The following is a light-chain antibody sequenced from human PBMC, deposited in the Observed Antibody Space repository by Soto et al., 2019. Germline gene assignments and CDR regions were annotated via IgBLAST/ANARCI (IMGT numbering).Light chain of an antibody. V-gene: IGKV3-15*01. CDR2: GAS. Sequence: EVVMTQSPATLSVSPGKRATLSCRASQSVSSTLAWYQQKPGQAPRLLIYGASTRATGIPARFSGSGSGTEFTLTISSLQSEDFAVYYCQQYSTWPLTFGGGTKVEIK. CDR1: QSVSST. J-gene: IGKJ4*01. CDR3: QQYSTWPLT.